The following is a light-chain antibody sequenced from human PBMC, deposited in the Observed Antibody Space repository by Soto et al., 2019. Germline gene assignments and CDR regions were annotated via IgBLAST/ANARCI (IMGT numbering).Light chain of an antibody. V-gene: IGLV2-14*01. CDR1: SSDVGGYNY. CDR2: EVS. Sequence: QSVLTQPASVSGSPGQSITISCTGTSSDVGGYNYVSWYQQHPGKAPKLMIYEVSDRPAGVSNRFSGSKCGNTASLTISGLHAEDEADYYCSSDTITSAYVFGTGTKVTVL. CDR3: SSDTITSAYV. J-gene: IGLJ1*01.